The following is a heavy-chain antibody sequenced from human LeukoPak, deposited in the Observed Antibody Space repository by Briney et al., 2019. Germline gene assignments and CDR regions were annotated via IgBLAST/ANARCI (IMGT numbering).Heavy chain of an antibody. CDR3: ARAGPTTGFDY. J-gene: IGHJ4*02. Sequence: SETLSLTCTVSGYSLSSGYYWGWIRQPPGKGLEWIGSIDHSGSTPYNPSLKSRVTMSVDTSKNQFSLKLSSVTAADTAVYYCARAGPTTGFDYWGQGTLVTVSS. D-gene: IGHD4-11*01. CDR1: GYSLSSGYY. V-gene: IGHV4-38-2*02. CDR2: IDHSGST.